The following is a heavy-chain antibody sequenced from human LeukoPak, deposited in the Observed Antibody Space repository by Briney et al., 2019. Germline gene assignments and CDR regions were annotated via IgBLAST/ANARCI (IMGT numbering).Heavy chain of an antibody. J-gene: IGHJ4*02. V-gene: IGHV3-64*01. Sequence: PGGSLGLSCAASGFTFSSYAMHWVRQAPGKGLEYVSAISSNGGSTYYANSVKGRFTISRDNSKNTLYLQMGSLRAEDMAVYYCARGSDYGDYVVDYWGQGTLVTVSS. CDR3: ARGSDYGDYVVDY. CDR2: ISSNGGST. D-gene: IGHD4-17*01. CDR1: GFTFSSYA.